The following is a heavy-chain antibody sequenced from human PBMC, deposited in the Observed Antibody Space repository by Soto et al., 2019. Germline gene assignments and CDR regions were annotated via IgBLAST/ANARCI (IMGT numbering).Heavy chain of an antibody. J-gene: IGHJ4*02. Sequence: EVQLVESGGGLIQPGESLRLSCAASGFTVRSNYMSWVHQAPGKGLEWVSVIYSRDNTYYADSVKDRFTISRDYSKNTLYLQMNSLRVEDTAVYYCARSPSYSSGWYSDFDYWGQGTLVTVSS. CDR3: ARSPSYSSGWYSDFDY. D-gene: IGHD6-19*01. CDR2: IYSRDNT. V-gene: IGHV3-53*01. CDR1: GFTVRSNY.